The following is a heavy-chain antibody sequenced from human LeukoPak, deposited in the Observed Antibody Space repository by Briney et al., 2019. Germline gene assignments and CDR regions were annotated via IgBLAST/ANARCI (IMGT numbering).Heavy chain of an antibody. Sequence: QPGGSLRLSCAASGFTFSNHEINWVRQAPGKGLEWLSYISSSGSTIDYADSVRGRFTISRDNAKNTLYLQLNSLRAEDTAVYYCASITSVAGFDTWGQGALITVSS. CDR3: ASITSVAGFDT. J-gene: IGHJ4*02. D-gene: IGHD6-19*01. CDR1: GFTFSNHE. CDR2: ISSSGSTI. V-gene: IGHV3-48*03.